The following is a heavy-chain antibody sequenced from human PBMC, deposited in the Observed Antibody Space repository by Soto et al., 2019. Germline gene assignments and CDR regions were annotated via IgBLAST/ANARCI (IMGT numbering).Heavy chain of an antibody. Sequence: GGSLRLSCAASGFSFNIYGMHWVRQDPGKGLEWVAVIWNDGSNKYYADSVKGRFTISRDNAKNTLNLQMNSLRAEDTAVYYCVRGNGNNYGHFDYWGQGTLVTVSS. V-gene: IGHV3-33*01. CDR3: VRGNGNNYGHFDY. CDR2: IWNDGSNK. J-gene: IGHJ4*02. CDR1: GFSFNIYG. D-gene: IGHD5-18*01.